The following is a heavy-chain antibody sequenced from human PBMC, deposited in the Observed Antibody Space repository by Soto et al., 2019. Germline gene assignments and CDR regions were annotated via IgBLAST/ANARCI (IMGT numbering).Heavy chain of an antibody. D-gene: IGHD3-22*01. CDR3: ARSPYTMIVVVPYTYFDY. V-gene: IGHV1-69*13. Sequence: SVKVSCKASGGTFSSYAISWVRQAPGQGLEWMGGIIPIFGTANYAQKFQGRVTITADESTSTAYMELSSLRSEDTAVYYCARSPYTMIVVVPYTYFDYWGQGTLVTVSS. CDR1: GGTFSSYA. J-gene: IGHJ4*02. CDR2: IIPIFGTA.